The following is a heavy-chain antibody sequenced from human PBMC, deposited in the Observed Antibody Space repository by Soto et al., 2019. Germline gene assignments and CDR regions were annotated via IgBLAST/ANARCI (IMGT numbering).Heavy chain of an antibody. J-gene: IGHJ4*02. V-gene: IGHV3-33*01. CDR1: GFTFSSYG. CDR2: IWYDGSNK. CDR3: ARAAYGSGSYHYDY. D-gene: IGHD3-10*01. Sequence: QVQLVESGGGVVQPGRSLRLSCAASGFTFSSYGMHWVRQAPGKGLEWVAVIWYDGSNKYYADSVKGRFTISRDNSKKTLDLQTNSMRADDTAVYYCARAAYGSGSYHYDYWGQGTLGTVSS.